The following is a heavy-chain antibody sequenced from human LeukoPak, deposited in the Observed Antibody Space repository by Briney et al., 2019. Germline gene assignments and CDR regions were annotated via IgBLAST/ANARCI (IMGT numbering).Heavy chain of an antibody. V-gene: IGHV3-23*01. CDR2: IGGSGLTT. CDR1: GFTFNTHG. Sequence: GGSLRLSCAASGFTFNTHGMSWVRQAPGKGLEWVSTIGGSGLTTYYADSVRGRFTISRDNSKYTVYLQMNSLRVEDTAVYYCAKHLTSSRCTDYWGQGTLVTVPS. J-gene: IGHJ4*02. CDR3: AKHLTSSRCTDY.